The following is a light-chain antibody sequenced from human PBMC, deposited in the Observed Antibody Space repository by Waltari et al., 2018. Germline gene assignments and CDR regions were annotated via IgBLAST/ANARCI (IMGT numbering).Light chain of an antibody. J-gene: IGLJ2*01. CDR3: QSFDTSLGVL. CDR1: SSHMGAGYD. CDR2: GNI. V-gene: IGLV1-40*01. Sequence: HSALTQPPPVSGAPGQRVPISCTGGSSHMGAGYDVNWYQQLPGTAPKLLIYGNIYRPSGVPDRFSASKSGTSASLAIIGLQAEDEGSYYCQSFDTSLGVLFGGGTKLTVL.